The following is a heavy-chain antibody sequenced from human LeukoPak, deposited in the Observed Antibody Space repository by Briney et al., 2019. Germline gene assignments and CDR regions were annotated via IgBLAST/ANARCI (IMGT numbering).Heavy chain of an antibody. CDR2: ISSSGGST. D-gene: IGHD6-13*01. CDR3: ASLRDPYSGSWYDY. V-gene: IGHV3-23*01. Sequence: GGSLRLSCAASGFTFNIYAMSWVRQAPGKGLEWVSAISSSGGSTYYADSAKGRFTISRDNSKNTLYLQMNSLRAEDTAVYYCASLRDPYSGSWYDYWGQGTLVTVSS. CDR1: GFTFNIYA. J-gene: IGHJ4*02.